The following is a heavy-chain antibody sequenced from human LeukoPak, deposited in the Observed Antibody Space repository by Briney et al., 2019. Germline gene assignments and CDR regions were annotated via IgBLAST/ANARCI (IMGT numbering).Heavy chain of an antibody. CDR3: ARVPRIQLWLRGYYFDY. Sequence: ASVKVSCKASGGTFSSYAISWVRQAPGQGLEWMGWMNPNSGNTGYAQKFQGRVTITRNTSISTAYMELSSLRSEDTAVYYCARVPRIQLWLRGYYFDYWGQGTLVTVSS. CDR2: MNPNSGNT. J-gene: IGHJ4*02. D-gene: IGHD5-18*01. V-gene: IGHV1-8*03. CDR1: GGTFSSYA.